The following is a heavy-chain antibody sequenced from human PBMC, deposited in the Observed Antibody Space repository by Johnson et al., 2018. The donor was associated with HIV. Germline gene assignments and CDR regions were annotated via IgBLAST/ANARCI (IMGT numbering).Heavy chain of an antibody. J-gene: IGHJ3*02. CDR3: AKDERQLGGWSHSFDI. V-gene: IGHV3-30*02. D-gene: IGHD7-27*01. CDR1: GFTFDDYG. CDR2: TRHDGSNK. Sequence: QVQLVESGGGVVRPGGSLRLSCAAPGFTFDDYGMSWVRQAPGKGLEWVAFTRHDGSNKYYADSVEGRFTISRDNSKSTLYMQLSSLKAEDTAVYYCAKDERQLGGWSHSFDIWGQGTMVTVSS.